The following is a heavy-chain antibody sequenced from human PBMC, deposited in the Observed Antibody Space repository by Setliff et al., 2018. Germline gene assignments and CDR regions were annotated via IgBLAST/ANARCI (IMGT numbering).Heavy chain of an antibody. CDR1: GFTFDDYG. Sequence: GGSLRLSCATSGFTFDDYGMSWIRQAPGKGLEWISYITSSGSTIYYADSVKGRFTISRDNAKNSLYLQMNSLRADDTAVYYCVRDPWPTGYYSSGSYYSDYWGQGTLVTVSS. CDR2: ITSSGSTI. D-gene: IGHD3-10*01. V-gene: IGHV3-11*01. J-gene: IGHJ4*02. CDR3: VRDPWPTGYYSSGSYYSDY.